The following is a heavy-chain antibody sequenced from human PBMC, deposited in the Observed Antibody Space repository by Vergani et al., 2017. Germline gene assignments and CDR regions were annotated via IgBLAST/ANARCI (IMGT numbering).Heavy chain of an antibody. CDR1: GGSLSGYF. CDR2: ITAIGSA. CDR3: ASRRPRLXLGSKSNAGTFDS. D-gene: IGHD3-10*01. V-gene: IGHV4-34*02. J-gene: IGHJ4*02. Sequence: QVHLQQRGAGVLKPSETLSLTCGVIGGSLSGYFWSWIRQPPGRGLEWIGEITAIGSAKYSPSATSRVTISVDTSRGEFTLTVTSVTAADTGLYFCASRRPRLXLGSKSNAGTFDSWGQGTLVTVSS.